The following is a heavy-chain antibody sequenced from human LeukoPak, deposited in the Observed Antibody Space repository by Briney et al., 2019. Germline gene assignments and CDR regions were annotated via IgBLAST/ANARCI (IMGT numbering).Heavy chain of an antibody. J-gene: IGHJ4*02. V-gene: IGHV3-23*01. D-gene: IGHD6-19*01. CDR1: GFTFSSYA. CDR3: AKHSGGWYYFDY. Sequence: GGSLRLSCAASGFTFSSYAMSWVRQAPGKGLEWVSGISGSGGTTSYADSVKGRFSISRDNPKNTLYLQMNSLRAEDAAVYFCAKHSGGWYYFDYWGQGTLVTVSS. CDR2: ISGSGGTT.